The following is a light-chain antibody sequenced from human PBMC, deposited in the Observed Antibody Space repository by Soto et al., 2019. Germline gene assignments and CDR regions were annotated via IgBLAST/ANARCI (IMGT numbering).Light chain of an antibody. CDR1: RSDVGSYNL. J-gene: IGLJ2*01. Sequence: QSALTQPASVSGSPGQSITISCTGTRSDVGSYNLVSWYQQHPGKAPRLMIYEGSKRPSGVSNRFSASKSGNTASLTISGLQAEDEADYYCCSYAGDSTFLVFGGGTKLTVL. V-gene: IGLV2-23*03. CDR3: CSYAGDSTFLV. CDR2: EGS.